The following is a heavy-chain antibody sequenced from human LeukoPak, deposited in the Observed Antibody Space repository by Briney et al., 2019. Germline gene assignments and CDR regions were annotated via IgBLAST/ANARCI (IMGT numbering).Heavy chain of an antibody. J-gene: IGHJ4*02. CDR2: INPYSGDT. V-gene: IGHV1-2*02. D-gene: IGHD6-19*01. Sequence: ASVKVSCKASGYTFTAYHMHWVRQAPGQGLEWMGWINPYSGDTNHAQNFQGRVTITRVTSISTAHMELRRLRSDDTAVYYCARGEGAYSTGDFDYWGQGTLVTVSS. CDR3: ARGEGAYSTGDFDY. CDR1: GYTFTAYH.